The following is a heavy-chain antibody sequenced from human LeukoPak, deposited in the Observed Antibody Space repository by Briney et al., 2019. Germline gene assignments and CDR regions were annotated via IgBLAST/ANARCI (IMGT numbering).Heavy chain of an antibody. CDR3: ARDLDDYGDYYFDY. J-gene: IGHJ4*02. CDR1: GGSISSYY. CDR2: IYTNGST. D-gene: IGHD4-17*01. Sequence: SETLSLTCTVSGGSISSYYWSWIRQPAGKGLEWIGRIYTNGSTNYNPSLKSRVTMSVDTSKNQFSLKLSSVTAADTAVYYCARDLDDYGDYYFDYWGQGTLVTVSS. V-gene: IGHV4-4*07.